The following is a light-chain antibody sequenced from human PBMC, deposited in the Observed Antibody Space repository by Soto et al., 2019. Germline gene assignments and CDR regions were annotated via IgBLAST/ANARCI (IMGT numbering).Light chain of an antibody. J-gene: IGKJ1*01. CDR1: QTISFS. CDR3: EQYHGYYLT. V-gene: IGKV1-5*01. CDR2: DAS. Sequence: DIQITQSPSTLSASVVDRVTITCRASQTISFSLAWYQQKPGKAPKLLIYDASTLQSGVPSRFSGSESGTEFVLTISGPQPDDVETYYCEQYHGYYLTFGKGNKVDIX.